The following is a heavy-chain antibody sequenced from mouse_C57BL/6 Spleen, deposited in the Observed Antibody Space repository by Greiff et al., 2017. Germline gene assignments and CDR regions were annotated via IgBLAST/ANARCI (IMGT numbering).Heavy chain of an antibody. CDR2: IYPGSGST. V-gene: IGHV1-55*01. D-gene: IGHD1-1*01. CDR1: GYTFTSYW. Sequence: QVQLQQPGAELVKPGASVKMSCKASGYTFTSYWITWVKQRPGQGLEWIGDIYPGSGSTNYNEKFKSKATLTVDTSSSTAYMQLSSLTSEDSAVYYCASHGSSSAWFAYWGQGTLVTVSA. J-gene: IGHJ3*01. CDR3: ASHGSSSAWFAY.